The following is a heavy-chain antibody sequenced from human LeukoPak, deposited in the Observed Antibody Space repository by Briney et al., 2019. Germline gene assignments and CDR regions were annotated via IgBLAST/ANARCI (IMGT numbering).Heavy chain of an antibody. Sequence: SGGSLRLSCAASGFTFSSYWMSWVRQAPGKGLEWVANIKPDGSEKYYVDSVKGRFTISRDNAKNSLYLQMSSLRVEDTAVYYCARHGGRYYFDYWGQGTLVTVSS. D-gene: IGHD3-16*01. CDR1: GFTFSSYW. V-gene: IGHV3-7*05. CDR3: ARHGGRYYFDY. J-gene: IGHJ4*02. CDR2: IKPDGSEK.